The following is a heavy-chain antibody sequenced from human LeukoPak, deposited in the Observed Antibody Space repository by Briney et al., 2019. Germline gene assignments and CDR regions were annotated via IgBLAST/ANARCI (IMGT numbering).Heavy chain of an antibody. J-gene: IGHJ4*02. V-gene: IGHV4-59*01. CDR1: GGSISSYY. CDR3: ARDTYYYDSSGYYTLDY. Sequence: SETLSLTCTVSGGSISSYYWSWIRQPPGKGLEWIGYIYYSGSTNYNPSLKSRVTISVDTSKNQFSLKLSSVTAADTAVYYCARDTYYYDSSGYYTLDYWGQGTLVTVSS. CDR2: IYYSGST. D-gene: IGHD3-22*01.